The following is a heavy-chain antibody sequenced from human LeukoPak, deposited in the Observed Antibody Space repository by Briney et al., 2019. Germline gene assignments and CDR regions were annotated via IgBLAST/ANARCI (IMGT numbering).Heavy chain of an antibody. CDR3: ARVLSDSSGYNFEY. CDR1: GGSFSGYY. Sequence: SETLSLTCAVYGGSFSGYYWSWIRQPPGKGLEWIGEINHSGSTNYNPSLKSRVTISVDKSKNQFSLNLNSLTAADTAIYYCARVLSDSSGYNFEYWGQGTLVTVSS. CDR2: INHSGST. J-gene: IGHJ4*02. D-gene: IGHD5-18*01. V-gene: IGHV4-34*01.